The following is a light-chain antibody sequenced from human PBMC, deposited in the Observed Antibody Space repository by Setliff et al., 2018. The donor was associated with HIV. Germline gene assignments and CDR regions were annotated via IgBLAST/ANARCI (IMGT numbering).Light chain of an antibody. Sequence: SALTQPASVSGSPGLSITISCNGTSNDIGSYNYVSWYQQHPGKAPKLVIYDVAQRPSGGSSRFSGSKSGDTASLTISGLQTEDEADYYCNSYTSSDTYVFGTGTKV. CDR2: DVA. CDR1: SNDIGSYNY. J-gene: IGLJ1*01. CDR3: NSYTSSDTYV. V-gene: IGLV2-14*03.